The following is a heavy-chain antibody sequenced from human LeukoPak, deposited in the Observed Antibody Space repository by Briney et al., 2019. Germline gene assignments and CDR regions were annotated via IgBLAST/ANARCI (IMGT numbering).Heavy chain of an antibody. J-gene: IGHJ4*02. V-gene: IGHV1-2*02. CDR2: INPNIGGT. CDR1: GYTFTGYY. D-gene: IGHD3-10*01. CDR3: ARDMGGSGSYYDY. Sequence: ASVNVSCTASGYTFTGYYMHWVRQAPGQGLEWMVWINPNIGGTNYAQTLQGRVTMTRDTSISTAYMELSRLRSDDTAVEYCARDMGGSGSYYDYWGQGTLVTVSS.